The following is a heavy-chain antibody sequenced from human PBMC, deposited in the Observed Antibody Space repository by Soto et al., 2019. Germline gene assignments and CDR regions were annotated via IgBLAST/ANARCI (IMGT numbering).Heavy chain of an antibody. CDR1: GGSVSSGSYY. CDR3: ARDKIGYCSGGSCSNWFDP. D-gene: IGHD2-15*01. V-gene: IGHV4-61*01. CDR2: IYYSGST. Sequence: QVQLQESGPGLVKPSETLSLTCTVSGGSVSSGSYYWSWIRQPPGKGLEWIGYIYYSGSTNYNPSLKSRVNISVDTSKNPFSLKLSSVAAADTAVYYCARDKIGYCSGGSCSNWFDPWGQGTLVTVSS. J-gene: IGHJ5*02.